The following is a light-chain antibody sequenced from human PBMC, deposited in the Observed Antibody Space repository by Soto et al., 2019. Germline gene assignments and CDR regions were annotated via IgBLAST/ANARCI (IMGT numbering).Light chain of an antibody. Sequence: DIQMTQSPSTLFAPVGDRVTITCRARQRIITWLAGDKQKPGKAPKRLIYDASSWESGVPSRFRGSASGTEFTLTISSVQPDDFATYYCQQYNSYYSFGQGTTLEIK. CDR3: QQYNSYYS. J-gene: IGKJ2*03. V-gene: IGKV1-5*01. CDR1: QRIITW. CDR2: DAS.